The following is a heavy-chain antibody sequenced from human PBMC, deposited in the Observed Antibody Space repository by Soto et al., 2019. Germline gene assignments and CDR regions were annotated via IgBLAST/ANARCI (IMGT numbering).Heavy chain of an antibody. Sequence: SETLSLTCLVSGGSISSSTYYWGWICQPPGKGQERIGSIYYSGATYYNPSLRSRITISMDRSKSHFSLKLTSVTAADTAIYYCAPVGIGTTTVDYWGQGTLVTVSS. CDR3: APVGIGTTTVDY. J-gene: IGHJ4*02. CDR2: IYYSGAT. V-gene: IGHV4-39*02. CDR1: GGSISSSTYY. D-gene: IGHD5-12*01.